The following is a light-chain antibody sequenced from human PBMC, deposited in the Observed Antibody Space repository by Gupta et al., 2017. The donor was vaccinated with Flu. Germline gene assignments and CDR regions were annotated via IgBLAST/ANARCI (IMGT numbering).Light chain of an antibody. V-gene: IGLV2-8*01. CDR3: SSYAGSNNLV. CDR1: SSDVGGYNY. J-gene: IGLJ3*02. CDR2: EVA. Sequence: QSALTPPPSASGSPGQSVTISCTGISSDVGGYNYVSWYQQHPGKAPKLLIYEVAKRPSAVPDRFSGSKAGNTASLTVSGLQAEDEADYYCSSYAGSNNLVFGGGTRLTVL.